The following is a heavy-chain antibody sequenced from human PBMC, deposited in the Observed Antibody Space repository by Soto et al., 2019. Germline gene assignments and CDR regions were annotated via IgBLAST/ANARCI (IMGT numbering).Heavy chain of an antibody. CDR2: VMWEGGSR. Sequence: EVQLVESGGGLVQPGRSLRLSCAASGFTFDDYAMHWVRQAPGKGLEWVSGVMWEGGSRGYADSVKGRFTISRNNAKNSLYLQMNSLRAEYTALYYCAKDHDEDFGYDLDYFNYWGQGTLVTVSS. CDR1: GFTFDDYA. D-gene: IGHD5-12*01. V-gene: IGHV3-9*01. CDR3: AKDHDEDFGYDLDYFNY. J-gene: IGHJ4*02.